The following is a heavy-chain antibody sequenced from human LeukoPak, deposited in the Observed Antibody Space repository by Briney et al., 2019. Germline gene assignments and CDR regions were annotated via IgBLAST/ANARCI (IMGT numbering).Heavy chain of an antibody. D-gene: IGHD1-26*01. J-gene: IGHJ4*02. CDR3: ARGLGATIPYFDY. CDR2: IYYSGST. V-gene: IGHV4-39*07. Sequence: PSQTLSLTCAVSGGSISSSSYYWGWIRQPPGKGLEWIGSIYYSGSTYYNPSLKSRVTTSIDTSKNQFSLKLSSVTAADTAVYYCARGLGATIPYFDYWGQGTLVTVSS. CDR1: GGSISSSSYY.